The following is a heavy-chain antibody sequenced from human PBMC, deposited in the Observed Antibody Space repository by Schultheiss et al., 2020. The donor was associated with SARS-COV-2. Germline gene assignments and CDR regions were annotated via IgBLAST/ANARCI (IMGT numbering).Heavy chain of an antibody. CDR3: ARGTVAGYYYGMDV. CDR2: ISSSSSYI. D-gene: IGHD6-19*01. V-gene: IGHV3-21*05. Sequence: GGSLRLSCAASGFTFSSYEMNWVRQAPGKGLEWVSYISSSSSYIYYADSVKGRLTISRDNSKNTLYLQMNSLRAEDTAVYYCARGTVAGYYYGMDVWGQGTTVTVSS. CDR1: GFTFSSYE. J-gene: IGHJ6*02.